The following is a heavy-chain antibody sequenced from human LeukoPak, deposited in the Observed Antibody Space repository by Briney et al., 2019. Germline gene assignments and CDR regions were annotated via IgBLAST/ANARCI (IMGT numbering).Heavy chain of an antibody. J-gene: IGHJ4*02. V-gene: IGHV1-24*01. Sequence: GASVKVSCKVSGYTLTELSMHWVRQAPGKGLEWMGGFDPEDGETIYAQKFQGRVTMTEDTSTDTAYMELSSLRSEDTAVYYCATFNRGPYYYDSSGYYFYYFDYWGQGTLVTVSS. CDR3: ATFNRGPYYYDSSGYYFYYFDY. CDR2: FDPEDGET. CDR1: GYTLTELS. D-gene: IGHD3-22*01.